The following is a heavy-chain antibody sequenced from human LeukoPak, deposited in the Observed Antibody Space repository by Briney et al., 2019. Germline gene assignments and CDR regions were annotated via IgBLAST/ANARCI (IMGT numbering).Heavy chain of an antibody. CDR1: GGSISSYY. Sequence: RSSETLSLTCTVSGGSISSYYWSWIRQPPGKGLEWIGYIYDSGSTNYNPSLKRRVTISIDMSKNQFSLKVRSVTAADTAVYYCARDSRSENWFDPWGQGTLVTVSS. D-gene: IGHD2/OR15-2a*01. CDR3: ARDSRSENWFDP. V-gene: IGHV4-59*01. J-gene: IGHJ5*02. CDR2: IYDSGST.